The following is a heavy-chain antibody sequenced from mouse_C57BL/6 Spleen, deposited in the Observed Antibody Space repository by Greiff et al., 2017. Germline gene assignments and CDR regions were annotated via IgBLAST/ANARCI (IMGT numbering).Heavy chain of an antibody. J-gene: IGHJ4*01. CDR1: GYTFTSYW. V-gene: IGHV1-64*01. Sequence: VQLQQPGAELVKPGASVKLSCKASGYTFTSYWMHWVKQRPGQGLEWIGMIHPNSGSTNYNEKFKSKATLTVDKSSSTAYMQLSSLTSEDSAVYYCARTYDYDGGGYYAMDYWGQGTSVTVSS. CDR2: IHPNSGST. CDR3: ARTYDYDGGGYYAMDY. D-gene: IGHD2-4*01.